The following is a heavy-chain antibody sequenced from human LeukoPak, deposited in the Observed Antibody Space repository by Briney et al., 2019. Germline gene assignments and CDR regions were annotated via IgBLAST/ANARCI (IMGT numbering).Heavy chain of an antibody. CDR1: GFSLSTSGVG. Sequence: SGPTLVNPTQTLTLTCTFSGFSLSTSGVGVGWIRQPPGKALEWLALIYWDDDKRYSPSLKSRLTITKDTSKNQVVLTMTNMDPVDTATYYCAHTPGYSSGWSESYYFDYWGQGTLVTVSS. J-gene: IGHJ4*02. D-gene: IGHD6-19*01. V-gene: IGHV2-5*02. CDR2: IYWDDDK. CDR3: AHTPGYSSGWSESYYFDY.